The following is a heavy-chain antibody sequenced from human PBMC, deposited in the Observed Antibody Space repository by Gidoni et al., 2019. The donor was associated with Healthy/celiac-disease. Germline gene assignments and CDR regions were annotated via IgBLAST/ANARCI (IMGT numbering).Heavy chain of an antibody. J-gene: IGHJ4*02. CDR1: GFTFDDYA. CDR3: AKARSYVSAFDY. CDR2: SSWNSGSI. D-gene: IGHD1-26*01. V-gene: IGHV3-9*01. Sequence: EVQLVESGGGLVQPGRSLRLSCAASGFTFDDYAMHWVRQAPGKGLEWVSGSSWNSGSIGYADSVKGRFTISRDNAKNSLYLQMNSLRAEDTALYYCAKARSYVSAFDYWGQGTLVTVSS.